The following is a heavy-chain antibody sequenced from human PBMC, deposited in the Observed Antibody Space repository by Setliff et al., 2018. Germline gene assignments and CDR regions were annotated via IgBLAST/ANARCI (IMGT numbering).Heavy chain of an antibody. CDR3: ATRLGDF. V-gene: IGHV3-15*01. J-gene: IGHJ4*02. CDR2: IKSKADGGTA. CDR1: GFTFSDAW. Sequence: PGGSLRLSCAASGFTFSDAWMNWVRQAPGKGLEWVGRIKSKADGGTADFAAPVKGRFTIYSDDSKNPMSLQMNSLKTEDTDVYFWATRLGDFWGQGTLVTVSS.